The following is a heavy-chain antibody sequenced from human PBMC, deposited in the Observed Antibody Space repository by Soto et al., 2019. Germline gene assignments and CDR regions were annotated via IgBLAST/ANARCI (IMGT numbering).Heavy chain of an antibody. CDR2: IIPIFGTA. D-gene: IGHD3-10*01. J-gene: IGHJ6*02. V-gene: IGHV1-69*13. CDR1: GGTFSSYA. CDR3: ARHGPMTMVRGVDVYYYYYGMDV. Sequence: ASVKVSCKASGGTFSSYAISWVRQAPGQGLEWMGGIIPIFGTANYAQKFQGRVTITADESTSTAYMELSSLRSEDTAVYYCARHGPMTMVRGVDVYYYYYGMDVWGQGTTVTVSS.